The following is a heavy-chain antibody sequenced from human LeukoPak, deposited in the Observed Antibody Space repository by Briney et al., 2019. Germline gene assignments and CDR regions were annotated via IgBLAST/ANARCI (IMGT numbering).Heavy chain of an antibody. CDR2: IYPGDSDT. Sequence: GESLKISCKGSGYSFTTYWIGWVRQMPGKGLEWMGIIYPGDSDTRYSTSFQGQVTISADKSISTAYLQWSSLKASDTAMYYCARRRDERGYKDIFDIWGQGTKVTVSS. D-gene: IGHD5-18*01. J-gene: IGHJ3*02. V-gene: IGHV5-51*01. CDR3: ARRRDERGYKDIFDI. CDR1: GYSFTTYW.